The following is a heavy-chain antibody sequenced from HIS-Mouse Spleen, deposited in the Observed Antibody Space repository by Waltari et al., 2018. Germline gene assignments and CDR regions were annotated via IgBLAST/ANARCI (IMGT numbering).Heavy chain of an antibody. CDR3: AREIPYSSSWYDWYFDL. CDR2: IYYSGST. Sequence: QLQLQESGPGLVKPSENRSLICTVSGGFIRSSSYYWGWICQPPGKGLEWIGSIYYSGSTYYNPSLKSRVTISVDTSKNQFSLKLSSVTAADTAVYYCAREIPYSSSWYDWYFDLWGRGTLVTVSS. J-gene: IGHJ2*01. D-gene: IGHD6-13*01. V-gene: IGHV4-39*07. CDR1: GGFIRSSSYY.